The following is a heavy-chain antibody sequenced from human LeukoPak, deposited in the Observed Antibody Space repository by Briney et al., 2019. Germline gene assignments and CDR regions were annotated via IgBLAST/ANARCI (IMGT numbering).Heavy chain of an antibody. CDR3: AKMSGDYGDPFDY. Sequence: QSGGSLRLSCAASGFTFSSYWMHWVRHAPGKGLVWVSRINSDGSSTSFADSVKGRFTISRDNAKNTLYPEMNSLRAEDTAVYYCAKMSGDYGDPFDYWGQGTLVTVSS. J-gene: IGHJ4*02. D-gene: IGHD4-17*01. V-gene: IGHV3-74*01. CDR1: GFTFSSYW. CDR2: INSDGSST.